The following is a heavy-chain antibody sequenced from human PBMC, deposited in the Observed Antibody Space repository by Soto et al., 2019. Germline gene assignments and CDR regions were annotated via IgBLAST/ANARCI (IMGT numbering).Heavy chain of an antibody. CDR3: ARLRKWFDP. D-gene: IGHD4-17*01. CDR1: GGSISSSSYY. CDR2: IYYSGST. Sequence: SETLSLTCTVSGGSISSSSYYWGWIRQPPGKGLEWIGSIYYSGSTYYNPSLKSRVTISVDTSKNQFSLKLSSVTAADTAVYYCARLRKWFDPWGQGTLVTVSS. V-gene: IGHV4-39*01. J-gene: IGHJ5*02.